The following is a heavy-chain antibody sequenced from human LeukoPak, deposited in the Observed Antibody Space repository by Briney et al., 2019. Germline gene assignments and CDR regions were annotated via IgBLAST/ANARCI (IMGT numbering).Heavy chain of an antibody. J-gene: IGHJ4*02. CDR2: LYYSGST. Sequence: SETLSLTCTVSGGSISSSSYYWGWVRQPPGKGLEWIGSLYYSGSTYYNPSLKSRVTISVDTSKNQFSLKLSSVTAADTAVYYCATQNSGWYGGRDYWGQGTLVTVSS. V-gene: IGHV4-39*01. CDR3: ATQNSGWYGGRDY. CDR1: GGSISSSSYY. D-gene: IGHD6-19*01.